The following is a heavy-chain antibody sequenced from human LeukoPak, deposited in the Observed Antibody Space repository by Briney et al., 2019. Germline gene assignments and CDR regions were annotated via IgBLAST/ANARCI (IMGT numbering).Heavy chain of an antibody. CDR1: GYTFTSYG. V-gene: IGHV1-18*01. J-gene: IGHJ3*02. CDR3: ASKWVTYYYNSSAYHYPIDVFDI. Sequence: ASVKVSCKASGYTFTSYGISWVRQAPGQGLEWMGWISAYNGNTNYAQKFQGRVTMTTDTSTSTAYMELRSLRSDDTAVYYCASKWVTYYYNSSAYHYPIDVFDIWGQGTMVTVSS. CDR2: ISAYNGNT. D-gene: IGHD3-22*01.